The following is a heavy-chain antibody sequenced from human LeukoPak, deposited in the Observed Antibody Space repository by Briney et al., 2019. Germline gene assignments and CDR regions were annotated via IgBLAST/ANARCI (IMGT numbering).Heavy chain of an antibody. CDR2: INMDGSRT. CDR1: GLTFSSFW. Sequence: GGSLRLSCAASGLTFSSFWMHWVRQAPGKGLVWVSRINMDGSRTNYADSVKGRFTVSRDNAKNTLYLQMDSLRAEDTAVYYCAKDYYGMDVWGQGTTVTVSS. CDR3: AKDYYGMDV. V-gene: IGHV3-74*01. J-gene: IGHJ6*02.